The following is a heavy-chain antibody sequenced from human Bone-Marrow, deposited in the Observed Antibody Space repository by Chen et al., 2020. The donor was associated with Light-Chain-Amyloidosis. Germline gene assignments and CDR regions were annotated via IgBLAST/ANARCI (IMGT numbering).Heavy chain of an antibody. Sequence: EVQLVESGGGLLQRGGSLRLSCAASGFAFSSYAMSWVRQAPGKGLEWVSTISGSGGSRYYGDAVKCRLTISRDNSKNALFLQMNSLRAEDTAVYYCAKDISYDDILPGYPADAFDIWGQGTMVTVSS. CDR2: ISGSGGSR. CDR3: AKDISYDDILPGYPADAFDI. J-gene: IGHJ3*02. CDR1: GFAFSSYA. D-gene: IGHD3-9*01. V-gene: IGHV3-23*04.